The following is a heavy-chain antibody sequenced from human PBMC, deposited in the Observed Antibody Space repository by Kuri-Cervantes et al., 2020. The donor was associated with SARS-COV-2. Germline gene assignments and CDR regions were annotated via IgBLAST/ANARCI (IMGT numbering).Heavy chain of an antibody. CDR3: AKFPVLLVRSLSWYFDL. CDR2: ISGNGGST. J-gene: IGHJ2*01. V-gene: IGHV3-23*01. Sequence: GESLKISFAASGFTFSSYAMSWVRQAPGKGLEWVSAISGNGGSTYYADSVKGRFTISRDNSKNTLYLQMNSLRADDTAVYYCAKFPVLLVRSLSWYFDLWGRGTLVTVSS. CDR1: GFTFSSYA. D-gene: IGHD3-10*01.